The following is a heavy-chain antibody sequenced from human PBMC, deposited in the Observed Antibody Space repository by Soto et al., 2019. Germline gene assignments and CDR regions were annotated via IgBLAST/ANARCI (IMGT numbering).Heavy chain of an antibody. CDR1: GISLTNSGVG. V-gene: IGHV2-5*02. CDR3: AQTDFDLYAMDV. Sequence: QITLTESGPTLVKPTQTLTLTCTFSGISLTNSGVGVSWIRQPPGKALEWLAVIYWDAAKHFSPSQKSRLTITKDTSKNQVVLTMTNMDSVDTATYFCAQTDFDLYAMDVWGQGTTVIVSS. D-gene: IGHD3-9*01. CDR2: IYWDAAK. J-gene: IGHJ6*02.